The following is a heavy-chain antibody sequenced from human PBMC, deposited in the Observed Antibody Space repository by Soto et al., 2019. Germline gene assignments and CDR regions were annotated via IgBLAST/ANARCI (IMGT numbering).Heavy chain of an antibody. CDR2: IGYDGSNK. Sequence: HPGGSLRLSCAASGFTFNNYGMHWVRQAPGKGLEWVTVIGYDGSNKYYADSVKGRFTISSDNSKNTLYLQMNSLRAEDTAVYDCARDRSSSLDYWGQGTLVTVS. CDR1: GFTFNNYG. CDR3: ARDRSSSLDY. J-gene: IGHJ4*02. V-gene: IGHV3-33*01. D-gene: IGHD6-6*01.